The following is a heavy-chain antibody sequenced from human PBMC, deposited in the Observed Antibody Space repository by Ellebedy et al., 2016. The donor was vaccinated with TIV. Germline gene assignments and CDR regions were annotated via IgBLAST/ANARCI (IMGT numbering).Heavy chain of an antibody. Sequence: GESLKISCAASGFTFSSYAMSWVRQAPGKGLEWVSAISGSGGSTYYADSVKGRFTISRDNSKNTLYLQMSGLRAEDTAIYYCAKGRSGTYIHHAFDSWGQGTLVTVSS. CDR1: GFTFSSYA. CDR3: AKGRSGTYIHHAFDS. CDR2: ISGSGGST. J-gene: IGHJ4*02. D-gene: IGHD3-16*01. V-gene: IGHV3-23*01.